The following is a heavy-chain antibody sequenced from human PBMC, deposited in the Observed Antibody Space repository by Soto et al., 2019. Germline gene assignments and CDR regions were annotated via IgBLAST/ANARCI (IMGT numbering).Heavy chain of an antibody. CDR1: GGSVSSSGFY. D-gene: IGHD3-3*01. CDR3: ARGYYDLGYYYGMDV. V-gene: IGHV4-61*08. J-gene: IGHJ6*02. Sequence: QVRLQASGPGLVKPSETLSLTCTVFGGSVSSSGFYWSWIRQPPGKGLEWIGYISYSGITNHNASRKSRVTISVDTSANQFSLKLSSVSAADTAVYHWARGYYDLGYYYGMDVWGQGTTVTVSS. CDR2: ISYSGIT.